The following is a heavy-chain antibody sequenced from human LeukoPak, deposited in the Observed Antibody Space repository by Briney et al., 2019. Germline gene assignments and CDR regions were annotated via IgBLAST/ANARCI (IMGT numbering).Heavy chain of an antibody. CDR3: IRDFRSADL. CDR2: ISGSGDST. D-gene: IGHD5-24*01. J-gene: IGHJ5*02. Sequence: GGSLRLSCAASGFTFSSYAMSWVRQAPGKGLEWVSGISGSGDSTYYADSVKGRFTISRDNAKNTVYLEMNSLSVEDTATYYCIRDFRSADLWGQGTLVTVTS. V-gene: IGHV3-23*01. CDR1: GFTFSSYA.